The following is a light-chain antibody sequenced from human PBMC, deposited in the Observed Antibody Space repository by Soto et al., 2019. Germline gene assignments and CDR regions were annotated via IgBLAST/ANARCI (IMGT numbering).Light chain of an antibody. Sequence: DIQMTQSPSSLSASVGDRVTITCRASQSISSYLNWYQQKPGKAPKALIYAASTLQSGVPSRFSGSGSGRDFTLTINWLQPEDFATYYCQQSYSTPWTFGQGTRVYI. CDR1: QSISSY. J-gene: IGKJ1*01. CDR3: QQSYSTPWT. CDR2: AAS. V-gene: IGKV1-39*01.